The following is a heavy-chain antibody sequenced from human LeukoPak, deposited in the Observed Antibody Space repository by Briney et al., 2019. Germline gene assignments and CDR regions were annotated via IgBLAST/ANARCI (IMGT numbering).Heavy chain of an antibody. CDR1: GYVFINYY. D-gene: IGHD2/OR15-2a*01. CDR3: ASGLIAHPFQH. Sequence: ASVKVSCKTSGYVFINYYIHWVRLAPGQGLQWMGWINPKSGATNYAQSFQGRVALTTDTSISTAYMELSRLRSDDTAVYYCASGLIAHPFQHWGQGTLVTVSS. J-gene: IGHJ1*01. V-gene: IGHV1-2*02. CDR2: INPKSGAT.